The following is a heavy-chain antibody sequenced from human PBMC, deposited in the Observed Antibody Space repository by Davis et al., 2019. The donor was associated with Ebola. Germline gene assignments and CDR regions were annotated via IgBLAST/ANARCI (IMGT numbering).Heavy chain of an antibody. J-gene: IGHJ6*04. CDR3: ARVNLWSRGWGMDV. V-gene: IGHV3-48*02. CDR1: GVTFSAYS. CDR2: ISSGGVTT. Sequence: ESLKISCAASGVTFSAYSMSWVRQSPGKGLEWLSYISSGGVTTYYADSVKGRFTTSRDNAKNSLFLQMNSLRDEDTAVYYCARVNLWSRGWGMDVWGKGTTVTVSS. D-gene: IGHD2-21*01.